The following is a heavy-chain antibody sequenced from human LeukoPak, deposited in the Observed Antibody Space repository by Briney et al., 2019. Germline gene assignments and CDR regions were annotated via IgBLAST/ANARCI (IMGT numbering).Heavy chain of an antibody. CDR1: GYTFISYY. Sequence: SVKXSCKASGYTFISYYMYWVRQAPGHGLEWMGFINPSAGNTAYAQKFQGRVTMTRDTSTSTVYMDLTSLRSDDTAVYYCARGKYGDWYFDYWGQGSLVTVSS. CDR3: ARGKYGDWYFDY. V-gene: IGHV1-46*01. D-gene: IGHD4-17*01. CDR2: INPSAGNT. J-gene: IGHJ4*01.